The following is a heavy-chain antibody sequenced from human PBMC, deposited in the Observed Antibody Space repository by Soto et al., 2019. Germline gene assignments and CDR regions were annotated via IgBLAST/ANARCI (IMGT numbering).Heavy chain of an antibody. D-gene: IGHD3-22*01. CDR2: INAGNGNT. Sequence: DSVKFSCKASGYTFTSYAMHWVRQAPGQRLEWMGWINAGNGNTKYSQKFQGRVTITRDTSASTAYMELSSLRSEDTAVYYCARDFDYYDSRAYFDYWGQGALVTVSS. V-gene: IGHV1-3*01. CDR1: GYTFTSYA. CDR3: ARDFDYYDSRAYFDY. J-gene: IGHJ4*02.